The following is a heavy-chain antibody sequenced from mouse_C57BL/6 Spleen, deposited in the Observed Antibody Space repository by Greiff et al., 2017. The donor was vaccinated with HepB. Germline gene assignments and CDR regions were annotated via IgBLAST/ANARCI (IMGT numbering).Heavy chain of an antibody. D-gene: IGHD1-1*01. CDR2: ISSGISTI. V-gene: IGHV5-17*01. J-gene: IGHJ4*01. CDR1: GFTFSDYG. CDR3: ARLDGSSYGAMDY. Sequence: EVKLVESGGGLVKPGGSLKLSCAASGFTFSDYGMHWVRQAPEKGLEWVAYISSGISTIYYAHTVKGRFTISRDNAKNTLFLQMTSLRSEDTAMYYCARLDGSSYGAMDYWGQGTSVTVSS.